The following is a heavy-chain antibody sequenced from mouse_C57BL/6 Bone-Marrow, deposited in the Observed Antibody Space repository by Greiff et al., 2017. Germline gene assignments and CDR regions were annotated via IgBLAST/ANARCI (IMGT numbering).Heavy chain of an antibody. Sequence: VQLQQSGTELVKPGASVKLSCKASGYTFTSYWMHWVKQRPGQGLEWIGNINPSNGGTNYNEKFKSKATLTVDKSSSTAYMQLSSLTSEDSAVYYCARRELTTVYAMDYWGQGTSVTVSS. D-gene: IGHD1-1*01. V-gene: IGHV1-53*01. CDR3: ARRELTTVYAMDY. CDR1: GYTFTSYW. CDR2: INPSNGGT. J-gene: IGHJ4*01.